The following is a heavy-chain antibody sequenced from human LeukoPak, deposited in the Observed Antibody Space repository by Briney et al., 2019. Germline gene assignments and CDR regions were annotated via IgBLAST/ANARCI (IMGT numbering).Heavy chain of an antibody. CDR2: IYTGGKT. D-gene: IGHD4-17*01. J-gene: IGHJ6*02. V-gene: IGHV3-53*01. CDR3: ARENRGAHYGEYIYGKDV. CDR1: GFTVSSNY. Sequence: GGSLRLSCAASGFTVSSNYMSWVRQAPGKGLEWVSVIYTGGKTYYADSVKGRFTMSRDNSKNTLYLQMNSLRAEDTAVYYCARENRGAHYGEYIYGKDVWGQGTTVTVSS.